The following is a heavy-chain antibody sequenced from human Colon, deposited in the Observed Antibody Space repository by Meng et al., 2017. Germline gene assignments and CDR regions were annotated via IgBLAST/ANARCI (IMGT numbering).Heavy chain of an antibody. CDR3: ARDTLYGTDY. CDR2: MSDSVTT. J-gene: IGHJ4*02. D-gene: IGHD4-17*01. Sequence: HLHASGPGLVRPSDDLSLVCTVSGGSIKSGGYHWSWVRQHPGKGLEYIGFMSDSVTTDYNPSLRSRVSISEIGSSKNQFSLTLRSVTAADTATYFCARDTLYGTDYWGQGVLVTISS. V-gene: IGHV4-31*03. CDR1: GGSIKSGGYH.